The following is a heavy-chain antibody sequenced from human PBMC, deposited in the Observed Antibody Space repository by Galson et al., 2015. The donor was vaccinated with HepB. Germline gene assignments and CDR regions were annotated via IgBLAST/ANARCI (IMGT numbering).Heavy chain of an antibody. CDR2: ISSSSSTI. J-gene: IGHJ4*02. V-gene: IGHV3-48*02. D-gene: IGHD3-3*01. CDR3: ARDYRDFWSGSNSRGFDY. Sequence: SLRLSCAASGFTFSSYSMNWVRQAPGKGLEWVSYISSSSSTIYYADSVKGRFTISRDNAKNSLYLQMNSLRDEDTAVYYCARDYRDFWSGSNSRGFDYWGQGTLVTVSS. CDR1: GFTFSSYS.